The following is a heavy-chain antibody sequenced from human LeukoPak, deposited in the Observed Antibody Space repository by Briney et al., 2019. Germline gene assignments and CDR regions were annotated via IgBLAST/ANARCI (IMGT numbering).Heavy chain of an antibody. Sequence: PGGPLRLSCAASGFTFSSYWMHWVRQAPGKGLVWVSRINSDGSSTSYADSVKGRFTISRDNAKNTLYLQMNSLRAEDTAVYYCARAGTGYYDFWSGYYTSVYFDYWGQGTLVTVSS. CDR3: ARAGTGYYDFWSGYYTSVYFDY. J-gene: IGHJ4*02. CDR1: GFTFSSYW. V-gene: IGHV3-74*01. CDR2: INSDGSST. D-gene: IGHD3-3*01.